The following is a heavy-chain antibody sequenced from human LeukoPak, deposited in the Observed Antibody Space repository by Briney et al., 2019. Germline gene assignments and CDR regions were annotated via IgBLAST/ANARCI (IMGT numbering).Heavy chain of an antibody. CDR3: ARGGIAAVGTSVDY. Sequence: SVKVSCKASGGTFSSYAISWVRQAPGQGLEWMGGIIPIFGTANYAQKFQGRVTITADKSTSTAYMELSSLRSEDTAVYYCARGGIAAVGTSVDYWGQGTLVTVSS. J-gene: IGHJ4*02. V-gene: IGHV1-69*06. CDR2: IIPIFGTA. D-gene: IGHD6-13*01. CDR1: GGTFSSYA.